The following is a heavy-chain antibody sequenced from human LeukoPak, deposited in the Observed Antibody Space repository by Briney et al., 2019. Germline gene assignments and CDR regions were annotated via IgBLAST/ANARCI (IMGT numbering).Heavy chain of an antibody. D-gene: IGHD3-3*01. J-gene: IGHJ4*02. CDR1: GYTFTSYG. CDR2: ISAYNGNT. V-gene: IGHV1-18*01. CDR3: ARDSHHTYYDFWSGYYY. Sequence: ASVKVSCKASGYTFTSYGIRWVRQAPGQGLEWMGWISAYNGNTNYAQKLQGRVPMTTDTSTSTAYMELRSLRSDDTAVYYCARDSHHTYYDFWSGYYYWGQGTLVTVSS.